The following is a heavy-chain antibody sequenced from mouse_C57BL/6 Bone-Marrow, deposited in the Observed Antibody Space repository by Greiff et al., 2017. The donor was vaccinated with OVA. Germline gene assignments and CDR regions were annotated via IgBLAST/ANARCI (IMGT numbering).Heavy chain of an antibody. CDR2: IDPETGGT. J-gene: IGHJ4*01. CDR1: GYTFTDYE. CDR3: GYGYGDY. V-gene: IGHV1-15*01. Sequence: VQGVESGAELVRPGASVTLSCKASGYTFTDYEMHWVKQTPVHGLEWIGAIDPETGGTAYNQKFKGKAILTANKSSSTAYMELRSLTSEDCAVYYCGYGYGDYWGQGTAVTVSA. D-gene: IGHD2-2*01.